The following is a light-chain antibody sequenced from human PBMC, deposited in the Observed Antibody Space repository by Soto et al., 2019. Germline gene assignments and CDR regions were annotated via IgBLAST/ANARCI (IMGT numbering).Light chain of an antibody. V-gene: IGKV3-11*01. CDR1: QSVSSY. CDR3: QQRSNSWT. CDR2: DAS. J-gene: IGKJ1*01. Sequence: EIVLTQSPATLSLSPGERATLSCRASQSVSSYLAWYHQKPGQAPRLLIYDASNRATGIPARFSGSGSGTDFTLTISSLEPEDFAVYYCQQRSNSWTFGQGTKVEIK.